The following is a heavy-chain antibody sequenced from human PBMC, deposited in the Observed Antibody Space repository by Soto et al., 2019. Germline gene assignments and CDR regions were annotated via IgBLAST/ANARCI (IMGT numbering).Heavy chain of an antibody. CDR1: GFTFSSYG. CDR2: IWYDGSNK. D-gene: IGHD6-19*01. CDR3: AREGPDSSGWSYWYFDL. Sequence: QVQLVESGGGVVQPGRSLRLSCAASGFTFSSYGMHWVRQAPGKGLEWVAVIWYDGSNKYYADSVKGRFTISRDNSKNTLYLQMNSLRAEDTAVYYCAREGPDSSGWSYWYFDLWGRGTLVTVSS. J-gene: IGHJ2*01. V-gene: IGHV3-33*01.